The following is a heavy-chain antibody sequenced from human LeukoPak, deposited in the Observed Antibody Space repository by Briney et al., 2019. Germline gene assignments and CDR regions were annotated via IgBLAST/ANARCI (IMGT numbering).Heavy chain of an antibody. CDR3: AKDGLDGYYDSSGYLDY. J-gene: IGHJ4*02. CDR1: GFTFSSYW. Sequence: GGSLRLSCAASGFTFSSYWMSWVRQAPGKGLEWVANIKQDGSEKYYVDSVKGRFTISRDNSKNTLYLQMNSLRAEDTAVYYCAKDGLDGYYDSSGYLDYWGQGTLVTVSS. CDR2: IKQDGSEK. D-gene: IGHD3-22*01. V-gene: IGHV3-7*03.